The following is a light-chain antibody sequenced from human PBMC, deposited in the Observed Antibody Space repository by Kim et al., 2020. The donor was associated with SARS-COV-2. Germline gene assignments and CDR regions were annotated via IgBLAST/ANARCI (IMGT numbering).Light chain of an antibody. CDR2: EDS. CDR3: QSYDSSHHVI. CDR1: SGSIASNY. J-gene: IGLJ2*01. Sequence: NFMLTQPHSVSESPGKTVIISCTRSSGSIASNYVQWYQQRPGSAPTTVIYEDSQRPSGVPDRFSGSTDSSSNSASLTISGLKTEDEADYYCQSYDSSHHVIFGGGTQLTVL. V-gene: IGLV6-57*04.